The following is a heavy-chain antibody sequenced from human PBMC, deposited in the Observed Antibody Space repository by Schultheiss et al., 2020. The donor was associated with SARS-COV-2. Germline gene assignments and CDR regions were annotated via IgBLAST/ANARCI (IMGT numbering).Heavy chain of an antibody. Sequence: GGSLRLSCKGSGYRFTSYWMGWERQMPGKGLEWLGIIYPGDSDTRYSPSFQGQVTISADKSISTAYLQWSSLKASDTAMYYCARGAVRSMDVWGQGTTVTVSS. CDR1: GYRFTSYW. J-gene: IGHJ6*02. CDR3: ARGAVRSMDV. V-gene: IGHV5-51*01. CDR2: IYPGDSDT. D-gene: IGHD6-19*01.